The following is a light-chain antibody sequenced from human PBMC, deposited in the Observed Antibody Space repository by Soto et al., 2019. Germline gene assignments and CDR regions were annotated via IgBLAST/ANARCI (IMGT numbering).Light chain of an antibody. CDR2: WAS. V-gene: IGKV4-1*01. CDR3: QQYFTIPLT. Sequence: DIVMTQSPDSLAVSLGERATLNCKSSQTVSYSPDSKNYLAWYQQKAGQPPKLLISWASTRESGVPDRFAGSESGTDFTLTISSLQAEDVAVYYCQQYFTIPLTFGPGTKVHV. J-gene: IGKJ3*01. CDR1: QTVSYSPDSKNY.